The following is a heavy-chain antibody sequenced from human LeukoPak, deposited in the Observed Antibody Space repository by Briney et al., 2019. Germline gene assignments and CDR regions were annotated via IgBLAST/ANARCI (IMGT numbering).Heavy chain of an antibody. V-gene: IGHV3-9*01. CDR1: GFTFDDYA. CDR3: AKDTSSRYSYGYAAFDI. J-gene: IGHJ3*02. D-gene: IGHD5-18*01. Sequence: GGFLRLSCVASGFTFDDYAMHWVRQAPGKGLEWVSGISWNSGSIGYADSVKGRFTISRDNAKNSLYLQMNSLRAEDTALYYCAKDTSSRYSYGYAAFDIWGQGTMVTVSS. CDR2: ISWNSGSI.